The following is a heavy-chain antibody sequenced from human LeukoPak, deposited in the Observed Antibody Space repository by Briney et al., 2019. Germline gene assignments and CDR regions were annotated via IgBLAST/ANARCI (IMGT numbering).Heavy chain of an antibody. CDR3: ARYDSSGPRIIPREFDY. CDR2: IYHSGST. Sequence: PSETLSLTCTVSGYSISSGYYWGWIRQPPGKGLEWIGSIYHSGSTYYNPSLKSRVTISVDTSKNQFSLKLSSVTAADTAVYYCARYDSSGPRIIPREFDYWGQGTLVTVSS. CDR1: GYSISSGYY. V-gene: IGHV4-38-2*02. D-gene: IGHD3-22*01. J-gene: IGHJ4*02.